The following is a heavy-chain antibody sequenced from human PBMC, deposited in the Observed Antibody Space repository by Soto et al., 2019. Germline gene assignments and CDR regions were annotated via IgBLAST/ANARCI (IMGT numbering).Heavy chain of an antibody. CDR1: GGSISSGDYY. J-gene: IGHJ5*02. V-gene: IGHV4-31*03. Sequence: QVQLQESGPGLVKPSQTLSLTCTVSGGSISSGDYYWSWIRQHPGKGLEWIANIYYSGSTYYNPSLKSRLTLSVDTSNNQFSLTLRSVTAADTAVYYCARGLLAFAPWGQGTLVTVSS. CDR3: ARGLLAFAP. D-gene: IGHD2-21*01. CDR2: IYYSGST.